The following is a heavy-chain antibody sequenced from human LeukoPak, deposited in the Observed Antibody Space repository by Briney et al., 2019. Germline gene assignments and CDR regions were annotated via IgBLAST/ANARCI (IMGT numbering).Heavy chain of an antibody. J-gene: IGHJ4*01. CDR3: ASPAVDTAMVKGCG. V-gene: IGHV1-2*02. CDR2: INPNSGGT. Sequence: ASVKVSCKASGYTFTGYYMHWVRQAPGQGLEWTGWINPNSGGTNYAQKFQGRVTMTRDTSISTAYMELSRLRSDDTAVYYRASPAVDTAMVKGCGWGHGTLVIVSS. CDR1: GYTFTGYY. D-gene: IGHD5-18*01.